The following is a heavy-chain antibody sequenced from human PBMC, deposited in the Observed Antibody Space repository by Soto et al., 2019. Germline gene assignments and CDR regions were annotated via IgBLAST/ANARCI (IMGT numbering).Heavy chain of an antibody. D-gene: IGHD2-21*01. Sequence: PGGSLRLSCTASGFDFSGSEMNWFRQTPGKGLEWLAYITGSGGAIFHADSVKGRFSISRDNAKNSLFLEMNTLTVDDAGVYYCAKVAPFILGSPIWGQGTLVTVSS. J-gene: IGHJ4*02. CDR2: ITGSGGAI. V-gene: IGHV3-48*03. CDR3: AKVAPFILGSPI. CDR1: GFDFSGSE.